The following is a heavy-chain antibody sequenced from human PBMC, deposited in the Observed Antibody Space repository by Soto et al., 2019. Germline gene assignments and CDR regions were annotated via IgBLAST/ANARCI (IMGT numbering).Heavy chain of an antibody. D-gene: IGHD1-26*01. CDR1: GGTFSSYA. Sequence: QVQLVQSGAEVKKPGSSVKVSCKASGGTFSSYAISWVRQAPGQGLEWMGGIIPIFGTANYAQKFQGRVTITADESTSTAYMELSSLRSEDTAVYYCARGDESNGRAAYYYYGMDVWGQGTTVTVSS. CDR2: IIPIFGTA. V-gene: IGHV1-69*01. J-gene: IGHJ6*02. CDR3: ARGDESNGRAAYYYYGMDV.